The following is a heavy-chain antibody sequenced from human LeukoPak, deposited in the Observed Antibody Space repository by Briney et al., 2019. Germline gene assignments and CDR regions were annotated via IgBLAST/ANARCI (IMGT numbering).Heavy chain of an antibody. V-gene: IGHV1-2*06. J-gene: IGHJ4*02. D-gene: IGHD3-9*01. CDR1: GYTFTGYY. Sequence: ASVTVSCKASGYTFTGYYMHWVRQAPGQGLEWMGRINPNSGGTNYAQKFQGRVTMTEDTSTDTAYMELSSLRSEDTAVYYCATAVLRYFDWLLALDYWGQGTLVTVSS. CDR3: ATAVLRYFDWLLALDY. CDR2: INPNSGGT.